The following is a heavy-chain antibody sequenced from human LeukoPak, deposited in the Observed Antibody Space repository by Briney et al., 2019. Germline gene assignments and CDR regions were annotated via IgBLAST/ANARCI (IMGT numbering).Heavy chain of an antibody. CDR3: AKVWSRQLRLYFDY. J-gene: IGHJ4*02. CDR2: IYSGGST. Sequence: PGGSLRLSCVVSGFTVSSNFMTWVRQAPGKGLEWVSVIYSGGSTYYADSVKGRFTISRDSSKNTVYLQMNGLRVEDTGVYYCAKVWSRQLRLYFDYWGQGTLVTVSS. V-gene: IGHV3-66*01. D-gene: IGHD2-2*01. CDR1: GFTVSSNF.